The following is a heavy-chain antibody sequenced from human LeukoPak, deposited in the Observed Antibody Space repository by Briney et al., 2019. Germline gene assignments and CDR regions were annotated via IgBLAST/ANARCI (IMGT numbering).Heavy chain of an antibody. CDR3: VKDLTGGFDY. J-gene: IGHJ4*02. CDR1: GFTFSSYA. D-gene: IGHD7-27*01. V-gene: IGHV3-64D*06. Sequence: GGSLRLSCSASGFTFSSYAMHWVRRAPGKGLEYVSAISSNGGSTYYADSVKGRFTISRDNSKNTLYLQMSSLRAEDAAVYYCVKDLTGGFDYWGQGTLVTVSS. CDR2: ISSNGGST.